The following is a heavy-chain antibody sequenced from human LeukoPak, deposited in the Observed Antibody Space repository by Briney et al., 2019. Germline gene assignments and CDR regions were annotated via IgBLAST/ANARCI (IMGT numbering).Heavy chain of an antibody. Sequence: PGGSLRLSCAASGFTFSNYAMSWVRQAPGRGLEWVSVISGGGGSTYYADSVKGRFTISRDNSKNTLYLQMNSLRAEDTAVYYCAIAIQYCSGGSCNTPFDYWGQGTLVTVSS. V-gene: IGHV3-23*01. CDR1: GFTFSNYA. J-gene: IGHJ4*02. D-gene: IGHD2-15*01. CDR2: ISGGGGST. CDR3: AIAIQYCSGGSCNTPFDY.